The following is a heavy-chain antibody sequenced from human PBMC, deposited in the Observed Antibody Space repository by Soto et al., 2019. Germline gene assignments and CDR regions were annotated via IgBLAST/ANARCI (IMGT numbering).Heavy chain of an antibody. CDR3: ARGHLDDSSDSGSDY. D-gene: IGHD6-13*01. CDR1: GGTFDTYA. J-gene: IGHJ4*02. Sequence: QLVQSGAEVKKPGSSVQVSCTASGGTFDTYAFIRVRQAPGQGLEWMGGISPIFATPSYAQKLQGRLTITPDKATSTAYLELTSLTSVDTAVYYCARGHLDDSSDSGSDYWGQGTLITVSS. V-gene: IGHV1-69*06. CDR2: ISPIFATP.